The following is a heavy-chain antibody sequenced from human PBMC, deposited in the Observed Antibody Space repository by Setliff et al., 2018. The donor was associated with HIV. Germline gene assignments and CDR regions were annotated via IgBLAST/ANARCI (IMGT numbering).Heavy chain of an antibody. V-gene: IGHV1-8*02. CDR2: MNPDSGNT. CDR1: GYTFTSFD. J-gene: IGHJ4*02. Sequence: GASVKVSCKTSGYTFTSFDINWVGQATGQGREWMGWMNPDSGNTGDAQKFQGRVTMTRKTSTSTAFMELISLRSEDTAVYYCARATRGVGSCSYFDYWGQGALVTVSS. CDR3: ARATRGVGSCSYFDY. D-gene: IGHD2-2*01.